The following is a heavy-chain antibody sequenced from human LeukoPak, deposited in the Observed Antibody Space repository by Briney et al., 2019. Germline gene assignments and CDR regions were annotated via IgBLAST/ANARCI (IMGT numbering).Heavy chain of an antibody. CDR1: GFTFDDYA. J-gene: IGHJ4*02. V-gene: IGHV3-9*01. CDR3: AKTELKQWLAIPYFDY. D-gene: IGHD6-19*01. Sequence: GGSLRLSCAASGFTFDDYAMHWVRQAPGKGLEWVSGISWNSGSIGYADSVKGRFTISRDNAKNSLYLQMNSLRAEDTALYYCAKTELKQWLAIPYFDYWGQGTLVTVSS. CDR2: ISWNSGSI.